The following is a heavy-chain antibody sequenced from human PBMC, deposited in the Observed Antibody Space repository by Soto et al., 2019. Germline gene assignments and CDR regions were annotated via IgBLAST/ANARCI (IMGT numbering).Heavy chain of an antibody. CDR1: GFTFSSYG. CDR3: ARDHTEYCSGGMSDWFDP. J-gene: IGHJ5*02. Sequence: QVQLVESGGGVVQPGRSLRLSCAASGFTFSSYGMHWVRQAPGTGLEWVAAIWYDGSNKYYADSVKGRFTLSRDNSKNTLYLQMNSLRAGDTAVYYCARDHTEYCSGGMSDWFDPWGQGTLVTVSS. V-gene: IGHV3-33*01. D-gene: IGHD2-15*01. CDR2: IWYDGSNK.